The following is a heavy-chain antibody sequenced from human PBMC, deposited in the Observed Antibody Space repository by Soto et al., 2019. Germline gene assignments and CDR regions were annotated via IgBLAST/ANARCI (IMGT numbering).Heavy chain of an antibody. V-gene: IGHV3-23*01. J-gene: IGHJ1*01. Sequence: GGSLRLSCAASGFTFSSYAMSWVRQAPGKGLEWVSAISGSGGSTYYADSVKGRFTISRDNSKNTPYLQMNSLRAEDTAVYYCAKGGILLTIFGVVLSDYFQHCGQGTPVPVSS. CDR3: AKGGILLTIFGVVLSDYFQH. CDR1: GFTFSSYA. D-gene: IGHD3-3*01. CDR2: ISGSGGST.